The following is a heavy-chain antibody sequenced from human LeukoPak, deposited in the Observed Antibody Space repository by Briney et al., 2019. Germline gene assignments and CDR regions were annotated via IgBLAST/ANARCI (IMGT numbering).Heavy chain of an antibody. Sequence: ASETLSLTCAVYGGSFSGYYWSWIRQPPGKGLEWVGEINHSGSTNYNPSLKSRVTISVDTSKNQFSLKLSSVTAADTAVYYCARAPPRDCYDSYPAEYFQHWGQGTLVTVSS. CDR1: GGSFSGYY. J-gene: IGHJ1*01. D-gene: IGHD2-21*01. V-gene: IGHV4-34*01. CDR3: ARAPPRDCYDSYPAEYFQH. CDR2: INHSGST.